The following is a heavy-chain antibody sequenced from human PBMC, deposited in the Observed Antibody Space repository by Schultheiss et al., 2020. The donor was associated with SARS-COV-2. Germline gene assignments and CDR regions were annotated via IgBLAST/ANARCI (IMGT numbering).Heavy chain of an antibody. J-gene: IGHJ3*02. CDR3: ARVMGATGAFDI. CDR1: GYTFTNYY. CDR2: INPNSGGT. Sequence: ASVKVSCKASGYTFTNYYIHWVRQAPGQGLEWMGWINPNSGGTNYAQKFQGRVTMTRDTSISTAYMELSRLRSDDTAVYYCARVMGATGAFDIWGQGTMVTVSS. D-gene: IGHD1-26*01. V-gene: IGHV1-2*02.